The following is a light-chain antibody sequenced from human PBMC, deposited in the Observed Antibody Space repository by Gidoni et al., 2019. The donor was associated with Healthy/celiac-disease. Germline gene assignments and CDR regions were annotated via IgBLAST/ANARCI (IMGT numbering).Light chain of an antibody. CDR2: GAS. V-gene: IGKV3-20*01. Sequence: IVLTQSPGTLSWSPGARATLPCRPRQSVSGSYLAWYQQKPGQAPRLLIYGASSRATGIPDRFSGSGSGTDFTLTISRLEPEDFAVYYCQQYGSSPWTFGQGTKVEIK. CDR3: QQYGSSPWT. CDR1: QSVSGSY. J-gene: IGKJ1*01.